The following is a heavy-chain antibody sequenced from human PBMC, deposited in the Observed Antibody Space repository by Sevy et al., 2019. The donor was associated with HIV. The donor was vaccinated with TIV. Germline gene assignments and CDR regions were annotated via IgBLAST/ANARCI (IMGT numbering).Heavy chain of an antibody. CDR2: IKSDGSDK. Sequence: GGSLRLSCAASGFTFSIYYMTWARQAPGKGFEWVANIKSDGSDKYYVDSVTGRFTISRDNAKNSLYLQMNSLTAEDTAVYYCARYGGYIDHWGHGTLVTVSS. CDR1: GFTFSIYY. D-gene: IGHD2-15*01. V-gene: IGHV3-7*01. J-gene: IGHJ4*01. CDR3: ARYGGYIDH.